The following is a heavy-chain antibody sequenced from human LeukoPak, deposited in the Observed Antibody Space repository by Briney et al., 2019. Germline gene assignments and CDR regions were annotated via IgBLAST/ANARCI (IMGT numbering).Heavy chain of an antibody. Sequence: ASVKVSCKASGYTFTGYYMHWVRQAPGQGLEWMGWINSNSGGTNYAQKFQGRVTMTRDTSISTAYMKLRSLRSDDTAVYYCAREGDSQDMDVWGKGTTVTVSS. CDR1: GYTFTGYY. CDR3: AREGDSQDMDV. V-gene: IGHV1-2*02. J-gene: IGHJ6*03. D-gene: IGHD2-21*02. CDR2: INSNSGGT.